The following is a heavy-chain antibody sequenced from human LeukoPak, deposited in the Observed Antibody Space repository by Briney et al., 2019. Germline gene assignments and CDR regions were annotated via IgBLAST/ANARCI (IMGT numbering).Heavy chain of an antibody. D-gene: IGHD6-13*01. CDR1: GYSISSSSW. CDR3: ARRGSSSWTQFDP. J-gene: IGHJ5*02. Sequence: ESGPGLVKPSDTLSLTCAVSGYSISSSSWWGWIRQPPGKGLEWIAYIYYSGSTYYNPSLKSRVTMSVDTSKNQFSLKLSSVTAVDTAVYYCARRGSSSWTQFDPWGQGTLVTVSS. CDR2: IYYSGST. V-gene: IGHV4-28*01.